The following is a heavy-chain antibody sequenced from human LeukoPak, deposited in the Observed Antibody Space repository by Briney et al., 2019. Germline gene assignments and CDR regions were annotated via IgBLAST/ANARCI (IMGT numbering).Heavy chain of an antibody. J-gene: IGHJ4*02. V-gene: IGHV1-2*02. Sequence: ASVKVSCKASGYTFTGYYMRWVRQAPGQGLEWMGWINPNSGGTNYAQKFQGRVTMTRDTSISTAYMELSRLRSDDTAVYYCARDLVVVPAGMISYWGQGTLVTVSS. CDR2: INPNSGGT. CDR3: ARDLVVVPAGMISY. D-gene: IGHD2-2*01. CDR1: GYTFTGYY.